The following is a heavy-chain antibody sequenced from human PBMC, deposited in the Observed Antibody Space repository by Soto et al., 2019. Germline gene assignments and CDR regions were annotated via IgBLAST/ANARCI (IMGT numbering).Heavy chain of an antibody. V-gene: IGHV3-30*18. J-gene: IGHJ4*02. CDR3: AKDLRGYSYGRTLDY. D-gene: IGHD5-18*01. CDR2: ISYDGSNK. Sequence: GGSLRLSCAASGFTFSSYGMHWVRQAPGKGLEWVAVISYDGSNKYYADSVKGRFTISRDNSKNTLYLQMNSLRAEDTAVYYCAKDLRGYSYGRTLDYWGQGTLVTVSS. CDR1: GFTFSSYG.